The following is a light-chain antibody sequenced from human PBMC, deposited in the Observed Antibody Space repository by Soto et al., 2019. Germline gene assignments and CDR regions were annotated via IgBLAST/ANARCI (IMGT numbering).Light chain of an antibody. Sequence: QTVVTQEPSLTVSPGGTVTLTCASSTGAVTSGYYPNWFQQKPGQAPRALIYSTSNTHSWTPARFSGSLLGGKAALTLSGVQPEDEAEYYCLLYYGGARVLGGGTKLTVL. CDR3: LLYYGGARV. V-gene: IGLV7-43*01. CDR1: TGAVTSGYY. J-gene: IGLJ2*01. CDR2: STS.